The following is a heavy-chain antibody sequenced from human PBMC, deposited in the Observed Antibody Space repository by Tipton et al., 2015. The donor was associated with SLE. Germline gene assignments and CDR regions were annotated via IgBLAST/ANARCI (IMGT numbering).Heavy chain of an antibody. CDR2: IFYSGST. CDR3: ARSLGTYYYDSAVGF. V-gene: IGHV4-59*01. CDR1: GGSISSYY. Sequence: TLSLTCTVSGGSISSYYWSWIRQSPGKGLEWIGYIFYSGSTNYNPSLKSRVTISVDTSKNQFSLKLSSVTAADTAVYYCARSLGTYYYDSAVGFWGQGSLVAVPS. D-gene: IGHD3-22*01. J-gene: IGHJ4*02.